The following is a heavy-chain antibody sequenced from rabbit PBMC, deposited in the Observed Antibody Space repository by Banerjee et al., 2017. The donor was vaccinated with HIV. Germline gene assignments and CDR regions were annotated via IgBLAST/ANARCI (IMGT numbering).Heavy chain of an antibody. J-gene: IGHJ4*01. CDR2: IYNGDGST. V-gene: IGHV1S40*01. D-gene: IGHD1-1*01. Sequence: QQLVESGGGLVKPGASLTLTCTASGFSFSSGYYMCWVRQAPGKGLEWIACIYNGDGSTYYASWAKGRFTISKTSSTTVTLQMTSLTVADTATYFCARGGTGSSAFFGLWGPGTLVTV. CDR1: GFSFSSGYY. CDR3: ARGGTGSSAFFGL.